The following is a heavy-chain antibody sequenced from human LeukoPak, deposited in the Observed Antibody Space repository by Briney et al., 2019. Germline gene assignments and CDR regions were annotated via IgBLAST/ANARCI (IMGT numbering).Heavy chain of an antibody. CDR2: INPNSGGT. CDR3: ARRFKQWLAVDY. CDR1: GYTFTSYG. Sequence: ASVKVSCKASGYTFTSYGISWVRQAPGQGLEWMGWINPNSGGTNYAQKFQGRVTMTRDTSISTAYMELSRLRSDDTAVYYCARRFKQWLAVDYWGQGTLVTVSS. V-gene: IGHV1-2*02. J-gene: IGHJ4*02. D-gene: IGHD6-19*01.